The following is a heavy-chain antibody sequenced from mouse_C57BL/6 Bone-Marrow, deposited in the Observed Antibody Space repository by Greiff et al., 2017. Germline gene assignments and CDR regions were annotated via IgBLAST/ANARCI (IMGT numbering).Heavy chain of an antibody. CDR2: IDPSDSYT. D-gene: IGHD2-2*01. CDR1: GYTFTSYW. Sequence: VQLQQSGAELVKPGASVKLSCKASGYTFTSYWMQWVKQRPGQGLEWIGEIDPSDSYTNYNQKFKGKATLTVDTSSSTAYMQLSSLTSEDSAVYYCARGVDGLRPWFAYWGQGTLVTVSA. J-gene: IGHJ3*01. CDR3: ARGVDGLRPWFAY. V-gene: IGHV1-50*01.